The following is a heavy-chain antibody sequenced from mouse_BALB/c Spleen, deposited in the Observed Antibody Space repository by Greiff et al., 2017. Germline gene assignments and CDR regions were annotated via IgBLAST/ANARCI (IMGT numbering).Heavy chain of an antibody. CDR3: ARSMITGVDY. Sequence: EVQGVESGGGLVKPGGSLKLSCAASGFTFSSYAMSWVRQTPEKRLEWVATISSGGSYTYYPDSVKGRFTISRDNAKNTLYLQMSSLRSEDTAMYYCARSMITGVDYWGQGTSVTVSS. D-gene: IGHD2-4*01. J-gene: IGHJ4*01. CDR1: GFTFSSYA. V-gene: IGHV5-9-3*01. CDR2: ISSGGSYT.